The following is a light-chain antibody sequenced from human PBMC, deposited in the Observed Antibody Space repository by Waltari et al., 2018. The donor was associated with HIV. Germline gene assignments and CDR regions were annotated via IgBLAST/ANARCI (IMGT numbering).Light chain of an antibody. J-gene: IGLJ2*01. V-gene: IGLV3-1*01. CDR2: QDN. Sequence: SFELTQPSSVSVSPGHTASITCSGHKLGDKYACWYQQRPGQSPLLVIYQDNKRPSGIPERFSGSNSGNTATLTISGTQAMDEADYYCQAWDSTTVVFGGGTKLTVL. CDR3: QAWDSTTVV. CDR1: KLGDKY.